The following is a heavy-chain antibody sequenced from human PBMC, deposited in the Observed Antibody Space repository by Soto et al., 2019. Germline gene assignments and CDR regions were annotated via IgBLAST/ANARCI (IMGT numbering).Heavy chain of an antibody. Sequence: QVQLVQSGAEVKKPGSSVKVSCKASGGTFSSYAISWVRQAPGQGLEWMGGIIPIFGTANYAQKFQGRVTITADESTSTAYMELSSLRSEDTAVYSCARSWLMVYAIAAGWFDPWGQGTLVTVSS. D-gene: IGHD2-8*01. CDR3: ARSWLMVYAIAAGWFDP. CDR1: GGTFSSYA. V-gene: IGHV1-69*01. CDR2: IIPIFGTA. J-gene: IGHJ5*02.